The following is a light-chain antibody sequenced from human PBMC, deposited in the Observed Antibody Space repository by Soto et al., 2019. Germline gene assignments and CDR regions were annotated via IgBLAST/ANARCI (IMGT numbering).Light chain of an antibody. V-gene: IGKV3-15*01. Sequence: IVLTQSPGTLSLSPVERATLSLRASQSVRNFLGWYQQKPGQAPRLLIYNVSPTAPGIPARLSGSGSGPEFTLNISRLQSEDFAVYHCQQYTNWPPTFGRGTRLEIK. CDR3: QQYTNWPPT. CDR2: NVS. J-gene: IGKJ5*01. CDR1: QSVRNF.